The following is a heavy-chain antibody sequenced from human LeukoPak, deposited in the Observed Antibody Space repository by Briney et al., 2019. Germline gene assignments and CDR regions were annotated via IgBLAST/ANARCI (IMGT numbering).Heavy chain of an antibody. CDR2: IYSGGST. Sequence: GGSLRLSCAASGFTVSTNYMSWVRQAPGKGLEWVSEIYSGGSTYCAASVKGRFSISRDTSKNTVYLQMNSLRAEDTAVYYCARELREHGAFGIWGQGTMVTVSS. V-gene: IGHV3-53*01. CDR1: GFTVSTNY. J-gene: IGHJ3*02. CDR3: ARELREHGAFGI. D-gene: IGHD1-26*01.